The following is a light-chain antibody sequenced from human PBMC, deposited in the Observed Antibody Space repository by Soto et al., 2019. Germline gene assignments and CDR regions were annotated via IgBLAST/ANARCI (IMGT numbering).Light chain of an antibody. V-gene: IGKV3-15*01. CDR3: QQYISWPLT. CDR1: QSVYSN. J-gene: IGKJ4*01. Sequence: EIVMTQSPATLSVSPGERATLSCRASQSVYSNLAWYQQKPGQAPRLLIYGASTRATGIPARFSGSGSGTEFTLTISSLQSEDFAVYYCQQYISWPLTFGGGTKVEIK. CDR2: GAS.